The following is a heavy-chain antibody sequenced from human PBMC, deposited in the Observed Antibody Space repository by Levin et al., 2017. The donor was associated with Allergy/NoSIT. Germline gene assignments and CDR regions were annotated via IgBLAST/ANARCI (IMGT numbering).Heavy chain of an antibody. V-gene: IGHV1-2*06. CDR1: GYTFTGYY. Sequence: GGSLRLSCKASGYTFTGYYMHWVRQAPGQGLEWMGRINPNSGGTNYAQKFQGRVTLTRDTSISTADMELTRLRSDDTAVYYCARTRISAAGTIDYWGQGTLVTVSS. D-gene: IGHD6-13*01. J-gene: IGHJ4*02. CDR2: INPNSGGT. CDR3: ARTRISAAGTIDY.